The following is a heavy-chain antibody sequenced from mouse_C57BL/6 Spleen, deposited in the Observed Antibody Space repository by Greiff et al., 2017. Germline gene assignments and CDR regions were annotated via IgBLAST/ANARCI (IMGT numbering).Heavy chain of an antibody. CDR3: AREGYYGTKASWFAY. J-gene: IGHJ3*01. Sequence: VQLQQPGAELVMPGASVKLSCKASGYTFTSYWMHWVKQRPGQGLEWIGEIDPSDSYTNYNQKFKGKFTLTVDKSASTAYMQLSSLTSEDSAVYYCAREGYYGTKASWFAYWGQGTLVTVSA. D-gene: IGHD1-1*01. CDR2: IDPSDSYT. V-gene: IGHV1-69*01. CDR1: GYTFTSYW.